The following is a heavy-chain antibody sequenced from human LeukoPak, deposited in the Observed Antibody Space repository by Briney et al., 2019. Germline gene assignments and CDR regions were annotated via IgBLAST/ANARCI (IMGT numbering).Heavy chain of an antibody. D-gene: IGHD6-19*01. V-gene: IGHV3-66*01. CDR3: AREIPGYSSGSDY. CDR2: IYSGGST. CDR1: GFTVSSNY. Sequence: GGSLRLSCAASGFTVSSNYMSWVRQAPGKGLEWVSVIYSGGSTYYADPVKGRFTISRDNAKNSLYLQMNSLRAEDTAVYYCAREIPGYSSGSDYWGQGTLVTVSS. J-gene: IGHJ4*02.